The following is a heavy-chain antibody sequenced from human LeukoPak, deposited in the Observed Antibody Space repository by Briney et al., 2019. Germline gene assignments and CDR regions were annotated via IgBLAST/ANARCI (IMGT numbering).Heavy chain of an antibody. Sequence: SETLSLTCTVSGGSIRSYYWSWIRQPPGKGLEWIGYNSYSWSTNYNPSLKSQVTISVDTSKNQFSLKLSSVPAADTAVYYCAKDLAYYYDSSGYWPWGAFDIWGQGTMVTVSS. CDR3: AKDLAYYYDSSGYWPWGAFDI. D-gene: IGHD3-22*01. J-gene: IGHJ3*02. CDR2: NSYSWST. V-gene: IGHV4-59*01. CDR1: GGSIRSYY.